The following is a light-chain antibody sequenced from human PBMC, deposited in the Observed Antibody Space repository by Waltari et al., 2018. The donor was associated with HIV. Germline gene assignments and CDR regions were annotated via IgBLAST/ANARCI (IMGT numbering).Light chain of an antibody. Sequence: SYELTQPPSVSVSPGQTTRITCSGDALPNQYASWYQQKPGQAPVLVISKDSERPSGIPERFPGSSSGTTFTLTISGVQAEDEADYFCQSADSSGTYLYVFGTGTKVTVL. CDR2: KDS. J-gene: IGLJ1*01. CDR1: ALPNQY. CDR3: QSADSSGTYLYV. V-gene: IGLV3-25*03.